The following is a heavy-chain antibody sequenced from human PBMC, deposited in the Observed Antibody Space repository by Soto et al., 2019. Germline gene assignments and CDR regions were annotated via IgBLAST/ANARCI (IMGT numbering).Heavy chain of an antibody. V-gene: IGHV3-11*01. Sequence: QVQLVESGGGLVKPGGSLRLSCAASGFTFSDYYMSWIRQAPGKGLEWVSYISSSGSTIYYADSVKGRFTISRDNAKNSLYLQMNSLRAEDTAVYYCARGGYCSSTSCYIEYSSSSGYYGMDVWGQGTTVTVSS. D-gene: IGHD2-2*01. CDR3: ARGGYCSSTSCYIEYSSSSGYYGMDV. CDR1: GFTFSDYY. J-gene: IGHJ6*02. CDR2: ISSSGSTI.